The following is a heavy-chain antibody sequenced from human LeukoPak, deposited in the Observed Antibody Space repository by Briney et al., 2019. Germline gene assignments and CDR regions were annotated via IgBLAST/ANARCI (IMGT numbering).Heavy chain of an antibody. CDR3: AKVRQWLEPFDY. V-gene: IGHV3-23*01. Sequence: GGSLRLSCAASGFTFTNYAMSWVRQAPGKGLEWVSRISGNGGTAYYADSVKGRYTISRDNSKNTLFLQMNSVRAEDTAVYYCAKVRQWLEPFDYWGQGTLVTVSS. CDR1: GFTFTNYA. D-gene: IGHD6-19*01. CDR2: ISGNGGTA. J-gene: IGHJ4*02.